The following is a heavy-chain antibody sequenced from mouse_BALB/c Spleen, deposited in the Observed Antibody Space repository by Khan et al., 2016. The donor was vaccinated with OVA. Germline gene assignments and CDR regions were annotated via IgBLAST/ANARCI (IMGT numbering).Heavy chain of an antibody. J-gene: IGHJ2*01. CDR1: GYSITSDYA. CDR3: ARSVTITTVVATDFDY. Sequence: EVQLQESGPGLVKPSQSLSLTCTVTGYSITSDYAWNWIRQFPGNKLEWIGYISYSGRTSYNPSLKSRISITRDKSKNTFFLQVNSVTTEYSATYYCARSVTITTVVATDFDYWGQGTTLTVSS. V-gene: IGHV3-2*02. D-gene: IGHD1-1*01. CDR2: ISYSGRT.